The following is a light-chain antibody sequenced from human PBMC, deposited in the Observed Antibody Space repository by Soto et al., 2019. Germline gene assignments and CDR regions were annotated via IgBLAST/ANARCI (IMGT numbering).Light chain of an antibody. J-gene: IGKJ2*01. Sequence: EIVMTQSPATLSVSPGERATLSCRARQSVSSNLAWYQQKPGQAPRLLIYGASTRATGIPARFSGSGSGTECTLTISSLQSEDFAVYYCQQYNNWPHTFGQGTKLEIK. CDR3: QQYNNWPHT. CDR1: QSVSSN. CDR2: GAS. V-gene: IGKV3-15*01.